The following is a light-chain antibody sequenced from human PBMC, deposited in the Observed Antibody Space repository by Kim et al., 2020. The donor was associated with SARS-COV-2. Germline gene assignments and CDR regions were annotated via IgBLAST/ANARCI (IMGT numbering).Light chain of an antibody. CDR2: GSS. Sequence: GSPGERATLSCRASQSVSSNLAWYQQTPGQAPRLLIYGSSSRATGIPARFSGSGSGTEFTLTISSLQSEDFAVYFCQQYKNWPQTFGQGTKVDIK. CDR3: QQYKNWPQT. J-gene: IGKJ1*01. CDR1: QSVSSN. V-gene: IGKV3-15*01.